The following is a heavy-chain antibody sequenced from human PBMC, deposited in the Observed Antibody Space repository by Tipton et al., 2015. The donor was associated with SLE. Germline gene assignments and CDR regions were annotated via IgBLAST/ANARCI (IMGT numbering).Heavy chain of an antibody. J-gene: IGHJ4*02. CDR2: IYFSGST. CDR3: AGGWQDYCSGGTCYALDY. CDR1: GGSINSHY. Sequence: TLSLTCSVSGGSINSHYWIWIRQPPGKGLEYIGNIYFSGSTNYNPSLKSRVTISIDTSKGQVSLKLSSVTAADTAVYYCAGGWQDYCSGGTCYALDYWGQGKLVTVSS. V-gene: IGHV4-59*11. D-gene: IGHD2-15*01.